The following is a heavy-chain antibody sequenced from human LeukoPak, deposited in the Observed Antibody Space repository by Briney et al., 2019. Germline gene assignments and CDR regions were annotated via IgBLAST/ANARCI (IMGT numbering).Heavy chain of an antibody. CDR1: GGSFSGYY. V-gene: IGHV4-34*01. J-gene: IGHJ4*02. Sequence: SETLSLTCAVYGGSFSGYYWSWIRQPPGKGLEWIGEINHSGSTNHNPSLKSRVTISVDTSKNQFSLKLSSVTAADTAVYYCASINSSRWADYWGQGTLVTVSS. CDR3: ASINSSRWADY. CDR2: INHSGST. D-gene: IGHD6-19*01.